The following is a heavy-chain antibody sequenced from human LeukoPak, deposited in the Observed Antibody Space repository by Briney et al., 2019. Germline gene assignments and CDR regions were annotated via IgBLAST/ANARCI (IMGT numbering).Heavy chain of an antibody. V-gene: IGHV4-34*01. CDR1: GGSFSGYY. D-gene: IGHD6-13*01. J-gene: IGHJ4*02. CDR3: AGLAEGSDY. Sequence: PSETLSLTCAVYGGSFSGYYWSWIRQPPGMGLEWIGEINHSGSTNYNPSLKSRVTISVDTSKNQFSLKLSSVTAADTAVYYCAGLAEGSDYWGQGILVTVSS. CDR2: INHSGST.